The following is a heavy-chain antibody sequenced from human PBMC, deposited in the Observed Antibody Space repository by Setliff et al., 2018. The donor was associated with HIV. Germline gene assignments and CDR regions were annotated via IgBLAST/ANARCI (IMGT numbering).Heavy chain of an antibody. CDR3: ARDRGGSWTFDH. V-gene: IGHV1-46*01. CDR2: INPSDGTT. CDR1: GYTFTSCF. Sequence: ASVKVSCKASGYTFTSCFMHWVRQAPGQGLEYMGIINPSDGTTDYTQKFQDRVTMTSDTSTSTVYMELRSLRSEDTAIYYCARDRGGSWTFDHWGQGTLVTVSS. D-gene: IGHD2-15*01. J-gene: IGHJ4*02.